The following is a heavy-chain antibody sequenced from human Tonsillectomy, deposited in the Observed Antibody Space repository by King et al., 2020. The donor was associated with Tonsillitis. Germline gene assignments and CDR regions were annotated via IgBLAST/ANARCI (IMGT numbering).Heavy chain of an antibody. CDR3: ARDSYYDGSGYSDS. CDR2: INPNSGGT. Sequence: VQLVESGAEVKKPGASVKVSCKASGYTFTDYYMYWVRQAPGQGLEWMGWINPNSGGTKYAQKFQGRVTMTGDTSINAAYMELSRLRYDDTAVYFCARDSYYDGSGYSDSWGQGTLVTVSS. CDR1: GYTFTDYY. D-gene: IGHD3-22*01. J-gene: IGHJ4*02. V-gene: IGHV1-2*02.